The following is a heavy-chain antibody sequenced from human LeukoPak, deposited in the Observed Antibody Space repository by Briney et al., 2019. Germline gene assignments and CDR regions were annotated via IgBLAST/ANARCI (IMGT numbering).Heavy chain of an antibody. J-gene: IGHJ5*02. CDR3: ARSSSGWTRGWFDP. CDR2: INHSGST. D-gene: IGHD6-19*01. V-gene: IGHV4-34*01. Sequence: SETLSLTCAVYGGSFSGYYWSWIRQPPGKGLEWIGEINHSGSTNYNPSLKSRVTISVDTSKNQFSLKLSSVTAADTAVYYCARSSSGWTRGWFDPWGQGTLVTVSS. CDR1: GGSFSGYY.